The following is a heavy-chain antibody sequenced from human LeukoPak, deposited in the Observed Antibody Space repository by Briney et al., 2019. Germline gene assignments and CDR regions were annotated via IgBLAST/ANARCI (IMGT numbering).Heavy chain of an antibody. CDR3: ARDQIPIVVVTFDYYYYYGMDV. J-gene: IGHJ6*02. CDR2: ISAYNGNT. CDR1: GYTFTIYG. V-gene: IGHV1-18*01. D-gene: IGHD2-21*02. Sequence: GASVKVSCKASGYTFTIYGISWVRQAPGQGLEWMGWISAYNGNTNYAQKLQGRVTMTTDTSTSTAYMELRSLRSDDTAVYYCARDQIPIVVVTFDYYYYYGMDVWGQGTTVTVS.